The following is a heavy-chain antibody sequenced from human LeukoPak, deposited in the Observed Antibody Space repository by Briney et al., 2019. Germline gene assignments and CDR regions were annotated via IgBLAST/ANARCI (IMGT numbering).Heavy chain of an antibody. CDR3: ARGPAGDPFDH. CDR1: GFXFRNYD. CDR2: IGSSGSPI. J-gene: IGHJ4*02. D-gene: IGHD3-16*01. Sequence: GGSLRLSCAASGFXFRNYDMNWVRQAPGKGLEWVSFIGSSGSPIYYADSVKGRFTISRDNAKKSLYLQMSSLRVEDTAVYYCARGPAGDPFDHWGQGTLVTVSS. V-gene: IGHV3-48*03.